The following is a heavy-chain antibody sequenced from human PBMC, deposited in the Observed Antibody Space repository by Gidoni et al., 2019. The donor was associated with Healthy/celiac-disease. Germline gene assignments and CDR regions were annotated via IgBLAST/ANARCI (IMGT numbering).Heavy chain of an antibody. CDR2: IKSKTDGGTT. D-gene: IGHD4-17*01. J-gene: IGHJ4*02. CDR1: VFTFSNAW. Sequence: EVQLVESGVGLVKPGGSLRLSCAASVFTFSNAWMNCVRQVPGKGLEGGGRIKSKTDGGTTDYAAPVKGRFTISRDDSKNTLYLQMNSLKTEDTAVYYCTTDPGDYGDPVYFDYWGQGTLVTVSS. V-gene: IGHV3-15*07. CDR3: TTDPGDYGDPVYFDY.